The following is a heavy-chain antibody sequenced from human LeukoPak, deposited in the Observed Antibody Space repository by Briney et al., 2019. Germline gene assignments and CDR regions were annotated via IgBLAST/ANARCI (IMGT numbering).Heavy chain of an antibody. CDR1: GFTFSSYA. CDR2: ISGSGGST. Sequence: GGSLRLSCAASGFTFSSYAMSWVRQAPGKGLEWVSAISGSGGSTYYADSVKGRFTISRDNSKNTLYLQMNSLRAEDTAVYYCAKDKRGLAVAGDDDAFDIWGQGTMVTVSS. D-gene: IGHD6-19*01. CDR3: AKDKRGLAVAGDDDAFDI. V-gene: IGHV3-23*01. J-gene: IGHJ3*02.